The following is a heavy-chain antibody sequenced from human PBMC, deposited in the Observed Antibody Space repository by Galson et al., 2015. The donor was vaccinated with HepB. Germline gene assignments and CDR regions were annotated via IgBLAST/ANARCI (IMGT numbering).Heavy chain of an antibody. Sequence: SLRLSCAASGFTLSSYGMSWVRQAPGKGLEWVSAISGSGGSTYYADSVKGRFTISRDNSKSTLYLQMNSLRAEDTAIYYCAKVGEMTTLYYFDYWGQGTLVTVSS. D-gene: IGHD5-24*01. CDR2: ISGSGGST. CDR1: GFTLSSYG. V-gene: IGHV3-23*01. J-gene: IGHJ4*02. CDR3: AKVGEMTTLYYFDY.